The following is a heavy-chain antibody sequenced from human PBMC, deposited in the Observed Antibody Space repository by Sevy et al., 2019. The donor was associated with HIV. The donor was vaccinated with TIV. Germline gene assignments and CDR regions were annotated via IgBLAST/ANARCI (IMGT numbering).Heavy chain of an antibody. CDR3: AKDMGGIETLDYYSYYGMDV. D-gene: IGHD2-21*01. CDR2: ISWNSYRI. J-gene: IGHJ6*02. CDR1: GFRFDDYA. V-gene: IGHV3-9*01. Sequence: GGCLRLSCAASGFRFDDYAMHWVRQVPGKSPEWVSGISWNSYRIDYADSVRGRFTISRDNAKNSLSLQMNSLRVEDTALYYSAKDMGGIETLDYYSYYGMDVWGQGTTVTVSS.